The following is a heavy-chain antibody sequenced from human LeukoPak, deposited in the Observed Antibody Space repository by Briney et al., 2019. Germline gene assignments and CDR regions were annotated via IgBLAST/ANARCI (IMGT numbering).Heavy chain of an antibody. CDR2: KWYDGSNK. D-gene: IGHD3-22*01. Sequence: PGRSLRLSCAASGFTFSSYGMHWVRQAPGKGLEWVAVKWYDGSNKYYADSVKGRFTISRDNSKNTLYLQMNSLRAEDTAVYYCARVGYDSSGYYPLDYWGQGTLVTVSS. V-gene: IGHV3-33*01. CDR1: GFTFSSYG. CDR3: ARVGYDSSGYYPLDY. J-gene: IGHJ4*02.